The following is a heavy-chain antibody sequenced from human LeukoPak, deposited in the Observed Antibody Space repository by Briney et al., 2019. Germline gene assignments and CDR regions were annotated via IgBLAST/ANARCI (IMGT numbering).Heavy chain of an antibody. J-gene: IGHJ4*02. V-gene: IGHV1-46*01. Sequence: ASVKVSCKASGYTFTSYYMHWVRQAPGQGLEWMGILYTSGGSTRYAQKFQGRVTMTRDTPTSTVYMELSSLRSEDTAVYYCARELDGGYFDYWGQGTLVTVSS. CDR1: GYTFTSYY. CDR2: LYTSGGST. CDR3: ARELDGGYFDY.